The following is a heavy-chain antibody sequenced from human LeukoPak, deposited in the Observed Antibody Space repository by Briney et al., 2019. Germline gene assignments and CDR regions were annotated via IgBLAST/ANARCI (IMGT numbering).Heavy chain of an antibody. J-gene: IGHJ4*02. CDR2: IYYSGNT. CDR3: ARGDYVLWVFDY. D-gene: IGHD4-17*01. Sequence: SETLSLTCTVSGDSISTSNSYWGWIRQPPGKGLEWIGSIYYSGNTYYNASLKSRVTISVDTSKNQFSLKLSSVTAADTAMYFCARGDYVLWVFDYWSQGTLVTVSS. CDR1: GDSISTSNSY. V-gene: IGHV4-39*07.